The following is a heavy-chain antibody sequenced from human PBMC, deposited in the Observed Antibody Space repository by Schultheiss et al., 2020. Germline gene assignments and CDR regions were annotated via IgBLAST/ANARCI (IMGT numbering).Heavy chain of an antibody. D-gene: IGHD3-10*01. CDR1: GFTFSNYA. Sequence: GGSLRLSCAVSGFTFSNYAMSWVRQAPGKGLEWVSGISGSVISTYYADSVKGRFTISRDNSKNTLYLQMNSLRGEDTALYYCAKGSLMYYYALGILDYWGQGTQVTGSS. V-gene: IGHV3-23*01. CDR2: ISGSVIST. CDR3: AKGSLMYYYALGILDY. J-gene: IGHJ4*02.